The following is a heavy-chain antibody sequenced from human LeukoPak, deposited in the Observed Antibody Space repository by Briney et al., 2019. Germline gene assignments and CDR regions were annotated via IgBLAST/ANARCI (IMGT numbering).Heavy chain of an antibody. CDR2: IYHNGHT. J-gene: IGHJ4*01. CDR1: GDSMKNDDYY. V-gene: IGHV4-39*02. D-gene: IGHD1-26*01. CDR3: ATVFQSGTYPSGSDYYFDS. Sequence: KPSETLSLTCYVSGDSMKNDDYYWGWVRQPPGAGLEWLGSIYHNGHTVYTPSLKSRLTLSVDTSKNHFSLNLTSATAADTAVYFCATVFQSGTYPSGSDYYFDSWGRGTLVTVTS.